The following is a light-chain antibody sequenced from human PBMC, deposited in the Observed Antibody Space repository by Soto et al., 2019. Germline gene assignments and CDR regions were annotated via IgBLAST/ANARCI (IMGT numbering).Light chain of an antibody. CDR2: GVS. CDR1: QSLSSSY. Sequence: EVVLTQSPGTLSLSPGERASLSCRASQSLSSSYLAWYQQKPGQAPRLLIYGVSSRATGIPDRFSGSGSGTDFTLTISRLEPEDLAVYYCQQYGSSPLTFGGGTKVDIK. V-gene: IGKV3-20*01. J-gene: IGKJ4*01. CDR3: QQYGSSPLT.